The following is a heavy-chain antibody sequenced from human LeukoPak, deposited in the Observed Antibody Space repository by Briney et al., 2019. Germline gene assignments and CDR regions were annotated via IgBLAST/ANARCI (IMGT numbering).Heavy chain of an antibody. CDR1: GGSISHNY. CDR3: ARGYDIYSTGMRCYGAFDL. Sequence: KPSETLSPTCDVSGGSISHNYWNWIRQPPGKALEWIGYIYYSGNTNYNPSLQSRVTMSVDTSKNQFSLRLSSVTAADTAVYYCARGYDIYSTGMRCYGAFDLWGRGTTVIVSS. V-gene: IGHV4-59*12. J-gene: IGHJ3*01. D-gene: IGHD2-8*02. CDR2: IYYSGNT.